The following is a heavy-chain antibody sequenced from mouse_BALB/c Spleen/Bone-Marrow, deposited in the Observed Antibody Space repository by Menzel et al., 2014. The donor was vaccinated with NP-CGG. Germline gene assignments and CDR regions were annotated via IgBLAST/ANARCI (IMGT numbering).Heavy chain of an antibody. J-gene: IGHJ2*01. CDR3: ARYYYGSSYFDY. CDR1: GFNIKDTY. D-gene: IGHD1-1*01. Sequence: VQLQQSGAELVKPGASVKLSCTASGFNIKDTYMHWVKQRPEQGLEWMGRIDPANGNTKYDPKFQGKATITADTSSNTAYLQLSSQTSEDTAVYYWARYYYGSSYFDYWGQGTTLTVSS. V-gene: IGHV14-3*02. CDR2: IDPANGNT.